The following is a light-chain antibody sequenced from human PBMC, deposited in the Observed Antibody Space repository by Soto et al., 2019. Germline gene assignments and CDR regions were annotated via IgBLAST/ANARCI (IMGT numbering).Light chain of an antibody. CDR1: QSVSSN. CDR2: GAS. V-gene: IGKV3-15*01. Sequence: EIVMTQSPATLSVSPGETATLSCRASQSVSSNLAWYQQKPGQAPRLLIYGASTRATGIPARFSGSGSGTEFTLIISSLQSEDFAVYCCQQYNNWPGTFGQGTKVEIK. CDR3: QQYNNWPGT. J-gene: IGKJ1*01.